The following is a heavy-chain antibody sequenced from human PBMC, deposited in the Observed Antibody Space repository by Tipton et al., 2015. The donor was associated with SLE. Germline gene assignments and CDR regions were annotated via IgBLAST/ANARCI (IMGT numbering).Heavy chain of an antibody. CDR1: GYSISSGDY. V-gene: IGHV4-38-2*02. CDR3: ARANGFDWLSD. CDR2: ISHTENS. D-gene: IGHD3-9*01. J-gene: IGHJ4*02. Sequence: TLSLTCTVSGYSISSGDYWGWIRQPPGKGLEWIAIISHTENSYYNPPLKSRVAISIDTSRNQFSLRLSSVTAADTAVYYCARANGFDWLSDWGQGALVTVSP.